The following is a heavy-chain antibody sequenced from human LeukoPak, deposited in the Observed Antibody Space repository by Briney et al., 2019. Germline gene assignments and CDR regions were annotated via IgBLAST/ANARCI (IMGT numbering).Heavy chain of an antibody. CDR2: ISAYNGNT. V-gene: IGHV1-18*01. CDR1: GYTFTSYG. CDR3: ARSEVGATIGYWFDP. J-gene: IGHJ5*02. Sequence: ASVKVSCKASGYTFTSYGISWVRQAPGQGLEWMGWISAYNGNTNYAQKLQGRVTMTTDTSTSTAYMELRSLRSDDTAVYYCARSEVGATIGYWFDPWGQGTLVTVSS. D-gene: IGHD1-26*01.